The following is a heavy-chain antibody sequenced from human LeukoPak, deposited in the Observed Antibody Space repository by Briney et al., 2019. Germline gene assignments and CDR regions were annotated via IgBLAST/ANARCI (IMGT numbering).Heavy chain of an antibody. CDR2: IYYSGST. J-gene: IGHJ4*02. V-gene: IGHV4-59*11. CDR1: GGSISSHH. D-gene: IGHD4-23*01. Sequence: SETLSLTCTVSGGSISSHHWSWIRQPPGKGLEWIGYIYYSGSTNYNPSLKSRVTISVDTSKNQFSLKLSSVTAADTAVYYCARLYGGNSFLFDYWGQGTLVTVSS. CDR3: ARLYGGNSFLFDY.